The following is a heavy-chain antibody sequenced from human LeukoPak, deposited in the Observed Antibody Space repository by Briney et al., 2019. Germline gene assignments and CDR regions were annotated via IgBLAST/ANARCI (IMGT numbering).Heavy chain of an antibody. V-gene: IGHV3-74*01. Sequence: GGSVRLSCAASGFTFSSYGMHWVRQAPGKGLVWVSRINSDGSSTSYADSVKGRFTISRDNAKNSLYLQMNSLRAEDTAVYYCAELGITMIRGVWGKGTTVTISS. CDR2: INSDGSST. CDR1: GFTFSSYG. D-gene: IGHD3-22*01. CDR3: AELGITMIRGV. J-gene: IGHJ6*04.